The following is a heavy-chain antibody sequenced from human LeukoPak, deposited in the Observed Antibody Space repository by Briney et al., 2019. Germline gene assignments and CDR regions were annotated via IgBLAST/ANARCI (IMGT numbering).Heavy chain of an antibody. CDR3: ARAGSLVIREYYFDY. D-gene: IGHD3-9*01. CDR1: GFTFCCYG. CDR2: KWYDRRNK. Sequence: QPGGSLRLSCAASGFTFCCYGMLWVPRAPGKGVVWVEVKWYDRRNKAYGDSVKGRFTIYRDNSKNTLYLQMNSLRAEDTAVDYCARAGSLVIREYYFDYWGQGTLVTVSS. V-gene: IGHV3-33*01. J-gene: IGHJ4*02.